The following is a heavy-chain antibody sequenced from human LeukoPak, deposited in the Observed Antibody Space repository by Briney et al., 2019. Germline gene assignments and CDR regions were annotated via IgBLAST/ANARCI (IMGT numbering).Heavy chain of an antibody. CDR1: GFTFSSYG. J-gene: IGHJ4*02. CDR3: AKDPMVRGVIIQYYFDY. Sequence: AGGSLRLSCAASGFTFSSYGMSWVRQAPGKGLEWVSAISGSGGSTNYADSVKGRSTISRDNSKNTLYLQMNSLRAEDTAVYYCAKDPMVRGVIIQYYFDYWGQGTLVTVSS. V-gene: IGHV3-23*01. D-gene: IGHD3-10*01. CDR2: ISGSGGST.